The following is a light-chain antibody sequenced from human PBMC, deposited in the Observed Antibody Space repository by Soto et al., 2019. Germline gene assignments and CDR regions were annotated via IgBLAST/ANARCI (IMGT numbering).Light chain of an antibody. J-gene: IGKJ5*01. CDR2: LVS. V-gene: IGKV2-28*01. CDR3: MQALQPPLT. Sequence: EIVLTQSPLSLPVTPGEPASISCRSSQSLLHSSGYNYVDWYLQKPGQSPQLLIYLVSNRASGVPERFSGSGSGTDFTLKISRVEAEDVRNYYCMQALQPPLTFGQGTRLEIK. CDR1: QSLLHSSGYNY.